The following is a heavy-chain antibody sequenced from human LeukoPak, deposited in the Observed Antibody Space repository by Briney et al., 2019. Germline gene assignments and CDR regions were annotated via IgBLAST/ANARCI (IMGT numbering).Heavy chain of an antibody. CDR1: GGTFSSDA. D-gene: IGHD3/OR15-3a*01. V-gene: IGHV1-69*13. J-gene: IGHJ4*02. CDR3: ARSNDFWTGYFEK. Sequence: ASVKVSCKASGGTFSSDAISWVRQAPGQGLEWMGGIIPIFGTANYAQKFQGRVTITADESTSIAYMELSSLRSDDTAIYYCARSNDFWTGYFEKWGQGTLVTVSS. CDR2: IIPIFGTA.